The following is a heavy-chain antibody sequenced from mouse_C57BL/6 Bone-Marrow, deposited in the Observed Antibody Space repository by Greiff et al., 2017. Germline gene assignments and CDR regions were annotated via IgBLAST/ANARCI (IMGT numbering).Heavy chain of an antibody. CDR2: IYWDDDK. CDR1: GLSLSTSGMG. V-gene: IGHV8-12*01. J-gene: IGHJ3*01. Sequence: QVTLKESGPGILQSSPTLSLTCSFSGLSLSTSGMGVSWIRQPSGKGLEWLAHIYWDDDKRYNPSLKSRPTISKDTSRNQVFLKITSVDTADTATYYCAPYYGGSNWLAYWGQGTLVTVSA. CDR3: APYYGGSNWLAY. D-gene: IGHD1-1*01.